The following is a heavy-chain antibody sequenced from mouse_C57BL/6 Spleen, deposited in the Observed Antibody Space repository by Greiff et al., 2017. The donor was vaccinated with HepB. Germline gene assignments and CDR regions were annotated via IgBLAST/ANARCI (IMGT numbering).Heavy chain of an antibody. V-gene: IGHV5-4*01. CDR1: GFTFSSYA. CDR3: ARETAGSYWYFDV. Sequence: EVKLVESGGGLVKPGGPLKLSCAASGFTFSSYAMSWVRQTPEKRLEWVATISDGGSYTYYPDNVKGRFTISRDNAKNNLYLQMSHLKSEDTAMYYCARETAGSYWYFDVWGTGTTVTVSS. CDR2: ISDGGSYT. D-gene: IGHD1-1*02. J-gene: IGHJ1*03.